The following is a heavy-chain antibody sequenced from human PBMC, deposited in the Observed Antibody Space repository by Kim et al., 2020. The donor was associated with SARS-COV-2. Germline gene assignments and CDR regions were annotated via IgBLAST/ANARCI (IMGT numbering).Heavy chain of an antibody. V-gene: IGHV3-15*01. CDR3: VTTFHSDISGYY. CDR1: GFTFSTTW. J-gene: IGHJ4*02. CDR2: IKSKVTGGTT. D-gene: IGHD3-22*01. Sequence: GGSLRLSCAASGFTFSTTWMSWVRQAPGKGLQWVCRIKSKVTGGTTDYAAPVKGRFTISKDDSTNTLYLQMNSLETEDTAVYYCVTTFHSDISGYYWGQGTLVTVSS.